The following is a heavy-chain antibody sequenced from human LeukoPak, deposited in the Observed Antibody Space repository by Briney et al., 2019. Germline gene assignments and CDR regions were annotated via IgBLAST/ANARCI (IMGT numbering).Heavy chain of an antibody. CDR1: GFIFRNYG. Sequence: GGSLRLSCEVSGFIFRNYGMQWVRQTPGKGLEWVGIMSNSGENTFYGEAVKGRFTISRDNSQNTLYLQMNSLRPEDTAVYYCAKGGASVTRYVDYWGQGTLVTVSS. D-gene: IGHD4-17*01. CDR2: MSNSGENT. CDR3: AKGGASVTRYVDY. J-gene: IGHJ4*02. V-gene: IGHV3-30*18.